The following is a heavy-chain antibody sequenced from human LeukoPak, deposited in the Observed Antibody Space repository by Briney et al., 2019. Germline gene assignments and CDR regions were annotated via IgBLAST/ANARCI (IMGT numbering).Heavy chain of an antibody. CDR2: IKSKTDGETT. J-gene: IGHJ4*02. Sequence: KAGGSLRLSCVDSGFTFTNAWMSWVRQAPGKGLEWIGRIKSKTDGETTNYAEPVRGRFTISRDDSKSAVYLQMNSLKIEGTAVYYCTTDLGTYYHGSQRLIPIDYWGQGTLVTVSS. CDR3: TTDLGTYYHGSQRLIPIDY. D-gene: IGHD3-10*01. CDR1: GFTFTNAW. V-gene: IGHV3-15*01.